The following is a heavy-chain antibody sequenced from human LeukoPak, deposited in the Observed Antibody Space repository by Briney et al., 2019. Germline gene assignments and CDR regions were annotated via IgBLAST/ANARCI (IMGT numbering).Heavy chain of an antibody. CDR3: AREPGD. CDR2: IYYSGST. J-gene: IGHJ4*02. V-gene: IGHV4-39*07. CDR1: GGSISSSSYF. D-gene: IGHD2-2*01. Sequence: RPSETLSLTCTVSGGSISSSSYFWGWIRQPPGKGLEWIGNIYYSGSTYYNPSLKSRLTISVDTSKNQFSLRLSSVTAADTAVYYCAREPGDWGQGTLVTVSS.